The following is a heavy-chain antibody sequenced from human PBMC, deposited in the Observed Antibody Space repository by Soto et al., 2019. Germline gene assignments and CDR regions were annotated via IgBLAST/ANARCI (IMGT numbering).Heavy chain of an antibody. V-gene: IGHV3-33*01. D-gene: IGHD1-26*01. J-gene: IGHJ6*01. CDR2: IWYDGSQT. CDR3: ARDFTVGAIDAGDSEYSQDG. Sequence: PGGSLRLSCAASGFTFNNYGIHWVRQAPGKGLEWVAVIWYDGSQTRYADSVKGRFTISRDNFQNALYLQMDSLRAEDTAMYYCARDFTVGAIDAGDSEYSQDGWGRWTTVTVAS. CDR1: GFTFNNYG.